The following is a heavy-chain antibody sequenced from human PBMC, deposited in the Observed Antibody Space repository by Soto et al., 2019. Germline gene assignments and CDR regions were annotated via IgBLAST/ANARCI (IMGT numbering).Heavy chain of an antibody. Sequence: QVQLTQSGAEVKKPGASVKVSCKVSGDTLSKLSMHWVRQGPGKGLEWVGGFDPEDEATLYAQNLQGRDTMTEDTSTNTAYLDLRGLSSDDTAVYYFEARRYRGAASASRFELWGQGTLVTVSS. CDR2: FDPEDEAT. CDR1: GDTLSKLS. D-gene: IGHD3-10*01. V-gene: IGHV1-24*01. CDR3: EARRYRGAASASRFEL. J-gene: IGHJ4*02.